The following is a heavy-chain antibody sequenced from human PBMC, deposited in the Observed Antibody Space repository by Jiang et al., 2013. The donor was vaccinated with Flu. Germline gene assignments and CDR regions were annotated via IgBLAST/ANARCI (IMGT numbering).Heavy chain of an antibody. J-gene: IGHJ4*02. CDR3: ARAYCSGGSCQYYFDY. Sequence: GPGLVKPSETLSLTCTVSGGSISSYYWSWIRQPPGKGLEWIGYIYYSGSTNYNPSLKSRVTISVDTSKNQFSLKLSSVTAADTAVYYCARAYCSGGSCQYYFDYWGQGTLVTVSS. CDR1: GGSISSYY. CDR2: IYYSGST. D-gene: IGHD2-15*01. V-gene: IGHV4-59*01.